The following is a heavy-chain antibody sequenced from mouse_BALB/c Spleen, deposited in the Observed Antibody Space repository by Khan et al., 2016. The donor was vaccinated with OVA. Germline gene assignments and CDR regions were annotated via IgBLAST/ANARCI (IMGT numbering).Heavy chain of an antibody. CDR1: GFSLPNYS. D-gene: IGHD1-1*01. V-gene: IGHV2-2*02. CDR2: IWSAGST. CDR3: ARRCYYYGRGAVFAY. Sequence: VQLQESGPGLVQPSQSLSITCTVSGFSLPNYSVHWVRQSPGKGLEWLGVIWSAGSTDYNEAFISRLTISKDNFRSQVFFKMNNLQPNDTAIYYAARRCYYYGRGAVFAYWGQGTLVTVSA. J-gene: IGHJ3*01.